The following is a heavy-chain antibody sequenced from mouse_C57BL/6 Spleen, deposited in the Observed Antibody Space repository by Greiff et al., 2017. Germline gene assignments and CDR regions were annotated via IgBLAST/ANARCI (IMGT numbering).Heavy chain of an antibody. CDR1: GFTFNTYA. D-gene: IGHD1-1*01. CDR3: VRGTTVVDYYAMDY. V-gene: IGHV10-3*01. Sequence: EVQLVESGGGLVQPKGSLKLSCAASGFTFNTYAMHWVRQAPGKGLEWVARIRSKSSNYATYYADSVKDRFTISRDDSQSMLYLQMNNLKTEDTAMYYCVRGTTVVDYYAMDYWGQGTSVTVSS. J-gene: IGHJ4*01. CDR2: IRSKSSNYAT.